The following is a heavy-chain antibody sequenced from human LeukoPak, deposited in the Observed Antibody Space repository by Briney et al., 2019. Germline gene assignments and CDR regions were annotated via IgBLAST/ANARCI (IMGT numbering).Heavy chain of an antibody. V-gene: IGHV4-39*01. D-gene: IGHD6-13*01. CDR1: SGSISSSSYY. CDR2: IYYSGST. J-gene: IGHJ5*02. CDR3: ARRGSWYFEEGNWFER. Sequence: PSETLSLTCTVSSGSISSSSYYWGWIRQPPGKGLELIWSIYYSGSTYYNSSLKSRVTISVDTSKNQFSLKLSSVTAADTAVYYCARRGSWYFEEGNWFERWGQGTLVTVSS.